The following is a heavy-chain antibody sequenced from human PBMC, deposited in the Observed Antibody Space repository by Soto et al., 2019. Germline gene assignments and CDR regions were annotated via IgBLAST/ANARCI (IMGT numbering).Heavy chain of an antibody. CDR3: ARATTGKLGY. Sequence: ASVKVSCKASGYIFTNYDINWVRQATGQGLEYLGWINPNSGNTGYAQKLQGRVTMTTDTSTSTAYMELRSLRSDDTAVYYCARATTGKLGYWGQGTLVTVSS. V-gene: IGHV1-8*01. CDR2: INPNSGNT. D-gene: IGHD3-16*01. J-gene: IGHJ4*02. CDR1: GYIFTNYD.